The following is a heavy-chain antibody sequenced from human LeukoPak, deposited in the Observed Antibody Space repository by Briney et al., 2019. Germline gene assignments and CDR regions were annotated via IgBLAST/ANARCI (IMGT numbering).Heavy chain of an antibody. CDR2: INTNTGNP. J-gene: IGHJ4*02. V-gene: IGHV7-4-1*02. D-gene: IGHD3-10*01. Sequence: ASVKVSCKASGYTFTSYAMNWVRQAPGQGLEWMGWINTNTGNPTYAQGFTGRFVFSLDTSVSTAYLQISSLKAEDTAVYYCARDELWFGELSLAFDYWGQGTLVTVSS. CDR3: ARDELWFGELSLAFDY. CDR1: GYTFTSYA.